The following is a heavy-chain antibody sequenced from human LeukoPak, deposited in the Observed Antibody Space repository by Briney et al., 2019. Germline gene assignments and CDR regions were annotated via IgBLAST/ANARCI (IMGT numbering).Heavy chain of an antibody. CDR1: GFSLSSYS. V-gene: IGHV3-7*01. CDR3: AREDDWNYEDY. CDR2: IKQDGSEK. J-gene: IGHJ4*02. Sequence: GGSLRLSCAASGFSLSSYSMSWVRQAPGKGLEWVANIKQDGSEKNYVNSVKGRFTISRDNAKNSLYLQMNSLRAEDTAIYYCAREDDWNYEDYWGQGTLVTVSS. D-gene: IGHD1-7*01.